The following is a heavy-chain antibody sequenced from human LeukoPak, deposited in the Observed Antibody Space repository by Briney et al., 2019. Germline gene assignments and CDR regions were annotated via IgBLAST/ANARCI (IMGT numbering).Heavy chain of an antibody. CDR3: ATTCSSSGHCFDY. CDR2: IYSGGST. CDR1: GFTVSSNY. J-gene: IGHJ4*02. D-gene: IGHD6-13*01. V-gene: IGHV3-53*01. Sequence: GGSLRLSCAASGFTVSSNYMSWVRQAPGKGLEWVSVIYSGGSTYYTGSVKGRFTVSRDNSKNTVYLQMNSLRDEDTAVYYCATTCSSSGHCFDYWGQGTLVTVSS.